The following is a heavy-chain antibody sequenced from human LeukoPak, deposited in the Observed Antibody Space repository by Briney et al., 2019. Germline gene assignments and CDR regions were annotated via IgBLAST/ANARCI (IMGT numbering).Heavy chain of an antibody. CDR3: AXAIGVXXXSTSCYSFDY. Sequence: GGSLRLSCAASGFTFSRYYMSWVRQAPGKGLEWVANIEQDGSEKYYVNSVKGRFTISRDNAKNSLYLQMNSLRAEDTALYYXAXAIGVXXXSTSCYSFDYWGQGTLVTVSS. J-gene: IGHJ4*02. CDR1: GFTFSRYY. CDR2: IEQDGSEK. V-gene: IGHV3-7*03. D-gene: IGHD2-2*02.